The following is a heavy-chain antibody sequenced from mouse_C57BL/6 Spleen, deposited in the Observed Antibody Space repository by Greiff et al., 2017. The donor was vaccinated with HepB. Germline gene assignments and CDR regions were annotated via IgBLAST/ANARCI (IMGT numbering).Heavy chain of an antibody. V-gene: IGHV1-69*01. D-gene: IGHD3-2*02. CDR3: ARSGTHYFDY. J-gene: IGHJ2*01. CDR2: IDPSDSYT. CDR1: GYTFTSYW. Sequence: QVQLQQPGAELVMPGASVKLSCKASGYTFTSYWMHWVKQRPGQGLEWIGEIDPSDSYTNYNQKFKGKSTLTVDKSSSTAYMQLSSLTSEDSAVYYCARSGTHYFDYWGQGTTLTVSS.